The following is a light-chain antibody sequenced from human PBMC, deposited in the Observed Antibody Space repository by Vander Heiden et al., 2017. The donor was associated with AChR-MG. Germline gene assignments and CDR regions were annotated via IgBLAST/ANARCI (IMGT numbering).Light chain of an antibody. CDR2: KAS. Sequence: DIQMTQSPAALSASVGDRVTIACRAGQSIITYLNWYQQKLGKAPKLLISKASTLQSGVPSRFSGSGSGTDFTLTISNLQPEDFATYYCQQSFTTLPTFGQGTKVEIK. CDR1: QSIITY. V-gene: IGKV1-39*01. J-gene: IGKJ1*01. CDR3: QQSFTTLPT.